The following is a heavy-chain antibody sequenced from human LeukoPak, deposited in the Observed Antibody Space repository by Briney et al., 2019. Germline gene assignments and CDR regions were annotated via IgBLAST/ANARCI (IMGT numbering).Heavy chain of an antibody. Sequence: GGSLRLSCAASGFTFSSYAMHWVRQAPGKGLEWVAVISYDGSNKYYADSVKGRFTISRDNSKNTLYLQMNSLRAEDTAVYYCARDGDMRYFDWLPTYYYYGMDVWGQGTTVTVSS. CDR2: ISYDGSNK. V-gene: IGHV3-30*04. CDR3: ARDGDMRYFDWLPTYYYYGMDV. CDR1: GFTFSSYA. D-gene: IGHD3-9*01. J-gene: IGHJ6*02.